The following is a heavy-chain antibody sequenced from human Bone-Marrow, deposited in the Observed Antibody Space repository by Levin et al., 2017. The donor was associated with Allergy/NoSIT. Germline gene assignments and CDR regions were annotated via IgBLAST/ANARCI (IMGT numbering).Heavy chain of an antibody. Sequence: GESLKISCVASGPSFSSYSMTWIRQAPGKGLEWVASITGGVVKAYYADSVKGRFTVSRDNAHDSLFLQMNSLRVEDAATYYCAALRYFDWPPDYWGQGTRVTVSS. CDR2: ITGGVVKA. D-gene: IGHD3-9*01. J-gene: IGHJ4*02. CDR1: GPSFSSYS. CDR3: AALRYFDWPPDY. V-gene: IGHV3-11*01.